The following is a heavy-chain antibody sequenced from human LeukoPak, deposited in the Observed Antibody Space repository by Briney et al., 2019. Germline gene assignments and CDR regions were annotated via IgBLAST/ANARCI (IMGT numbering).Heavy chain of an antibody. D-gene: IGHD1-26*01. J-gene: IGHJ4*02. CDR3: TRGYSIDY. Sequence: GGSRRLSCTASGFTFGDYAMSWVRQAPGKGLEWVGFIRSKASGGTTEYTASVKGRFTISRDDSKSIAYLQMNSLITEDTAVYYCTRGYSIDYWGQGTQVTVSS. CDR2: IRSKASGGTT. CDR1: GFTFGDYA. V-gene: IGHV3-49*04.